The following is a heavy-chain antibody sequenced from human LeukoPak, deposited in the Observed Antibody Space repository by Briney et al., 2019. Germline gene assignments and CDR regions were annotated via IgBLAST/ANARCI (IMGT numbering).Heavy chain of an antibody. CDR1: GFTFSNYY. Sequence: PGGSLRLSCAASGFTFSNYYMSWVRQAPGKGLQWVSYICCNGSTKYYADSVKGRFTISRDNSKNSLYLQMNSLRAEDTAVYYCARDCENGRGSYYWGKVTLVTFS. D-gene: IGHD1-26*01. CDR3: ARDCENGRGSYY. V-gene: IGHV3-11*01. CDR2: ICCNGSTK. J-gene: IGHJ4*02.